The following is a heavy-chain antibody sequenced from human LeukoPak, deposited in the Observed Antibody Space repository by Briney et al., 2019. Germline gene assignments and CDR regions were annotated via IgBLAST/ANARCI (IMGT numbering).Heavy chain of an antibody. CDR1: GSTFSSYS. J-gene: IGHJ4*02. Sequence: GGSLRLSCAASGSTFSSYSMNWVRQAPGKGLEWVSSISSSTSYIYYADSVKGRFTISRDNAKNSLYLQMNSLRAEDTAVYYCARDSGWDDFWSGYYIYWGQGTLVTVSS. V-gene: IGHV3-21*01. D-gene: IGHD3-3*01. CDR3: ARDSGWDDFWSGYYIY. CDR2: ISSSTSYI.